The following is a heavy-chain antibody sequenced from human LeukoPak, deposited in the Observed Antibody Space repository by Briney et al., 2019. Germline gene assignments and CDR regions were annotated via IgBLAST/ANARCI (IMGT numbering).Heavy chain of an antibody. J-gene: IGHJ4*02. CDR2: IKQDGSEK. V-gene: IGHV3-7*01. Sequence: PGGSLRLSCAASGFTFSSYWMSWVRQAPGKGLEWVANIKQDGSEKYYVDSVKGRFTISRDNAKNSLYLQMNSLRAEDTAVYYCARDRNLYDSSGYYYGSPDHYFDYWGQGTLVTVST. D-gene: IGHD3-22*01. CDR1: GFTFSSYW. CDR3: ARDRNLYDSSGYYYGSPDHYFDY.